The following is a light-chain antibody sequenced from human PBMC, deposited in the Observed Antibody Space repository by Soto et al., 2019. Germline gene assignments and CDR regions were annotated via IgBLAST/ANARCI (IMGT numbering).Light chain of an antibody. CDR2: GAS. CDR3: QHYGNSPLT. V-gene: IGKV3-20*01. CDR1: QSVSSSQ. Sequence: EIVLTQSPGTLSLSPGEGATLSCRAGQSVSSSQLAWYQQKPGQAPRLLVYGASSRATCIPERFSGSVSETDFTLSISRLEPEDFAVYYCQHYGNSPLTFGQGTRLEIK. J-gene: IGKJ5*01.